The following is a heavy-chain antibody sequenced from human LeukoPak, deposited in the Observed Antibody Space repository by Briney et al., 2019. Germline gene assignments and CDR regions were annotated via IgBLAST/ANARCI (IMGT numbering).Heavy chain of an antibody. J-gene: IGHJ4*02. V-gene: IGHV4-39*01. CDR1: GGSIGSSNYY. D-gene: IGHD5-18*01. CDR3: AGQGQHNYGYPFVDY. Sequence: SETLSLTCTVSGGSIGSSNYYWGWIRQPPGKGLEWIGSIYYTGSTYYNPSLKSRVTISVDTSKNQFSLKLGSVTAADTAVYFCAGQGQHNYGYPFVDYWGQGTLVTVSS. CDR2: IYYTGST.